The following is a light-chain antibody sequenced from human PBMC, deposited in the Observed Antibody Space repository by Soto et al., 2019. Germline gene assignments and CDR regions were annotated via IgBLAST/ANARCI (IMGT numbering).Light chain of an antibody. J-gene: IGKJ5*01. CDR3: QQYGYSPIT. V-gene: IGKV3-20*01. Sequence: IVLTQSPGTLSLSPGERATLACRAGQSVSSNYLAWDQQKPGQAPRLLIYAASSRATGIPDRFSGSGSGTGITISIDRRETEDFVVYFCQQYGYSPITFGQLTRFEI. CDR1: QSVSSNY. CDR2: AAS.